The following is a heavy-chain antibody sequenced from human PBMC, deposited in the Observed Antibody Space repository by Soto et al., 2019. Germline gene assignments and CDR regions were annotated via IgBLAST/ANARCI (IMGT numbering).Heavy chain of an antibody. CDR2: IWYDGSNK. CDR3: ARVAPSNYGMDV. D-gene: IGHD2-2*01. Sequence: QMQLVESGGGVVQPGRSLRLSCGVSGFTFSSYGMHWVRQAPGKGLEWVAVIWYDGSNKYYADSVQGRFTISRDNSKNALYLQMNSLRAEDTAVYDCARVAPSNYGMDVWGHGTRVTVSS. CDR1: GFTFSSYG. J-gene: IGHJ6*02. V-gene: IGHV3-33*01.